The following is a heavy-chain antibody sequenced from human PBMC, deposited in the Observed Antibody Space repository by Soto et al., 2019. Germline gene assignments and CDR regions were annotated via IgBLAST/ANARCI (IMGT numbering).Heavy chain of an antibody. CDR2: INPSGGST. CDR3: ARAFRHGSGSSRPGPIDGFDI. J-gene: IGHJ3*02. D-gene: IGHD3-10*01. Sequence: ASVKVSCKASGYTFTSYYMHWVRQAPGQGLEWMGIINPSGGSTTYAQKFQGRVTMTRDTSTSTVYMELSSLRSEDTAVYYCARAFRHGSGSSRPGPIDGFDIWGQGTAVPVSS. CDR1: GYTFTSYY. V-gene: IGHV1-46*01.